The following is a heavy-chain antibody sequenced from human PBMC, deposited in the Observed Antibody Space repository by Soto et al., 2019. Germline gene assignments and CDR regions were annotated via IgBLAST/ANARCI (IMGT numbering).Heavy chain of an antibody. CDR1: GGSISSIVYY. V-gene: IGHV4-39*01. CDR3: SRSPTYGDYGRGYFDN. Sequence: SETLSLTCSVSGGSISSIVYYWGWIRQPPGKGLEWIGTIYYTGSTYYNPSLKSRVTISVDTSKNQFSLKLSSVTAADTAVYYCSRSPTYGDYGRGYFDNWGRGTLVTVSS. J-gene: IGHJ4*02. D-gene: IGHD4-17*01. CDR2: IYYTGST.